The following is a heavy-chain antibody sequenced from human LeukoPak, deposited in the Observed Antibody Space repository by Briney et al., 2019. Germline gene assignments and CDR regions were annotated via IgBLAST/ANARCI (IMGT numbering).Heavy chain of an antibody. CDR2: IYYSGST. CDR1: GFTFSGSA. Sequence: GSLRLSCAASGFTFSGSAVHWVRQSSGKGLEWVGYIYYSGSTDYNPSLKSRVTISIDTSKNQFSLKLSSVTATDTAMYYCARHLDWSASGSYYSAFDSWGQGTLVTVSS. D-gene: IGHD3-10*01. V-gene: IGHV4-59*08. CDR3: ARHLDWSASGSYYSAFDS. J-gene: IGHJ4*02.